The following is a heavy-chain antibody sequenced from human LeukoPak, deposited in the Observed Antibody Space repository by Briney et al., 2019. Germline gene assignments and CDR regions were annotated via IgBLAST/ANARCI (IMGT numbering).Heavy chain of an antibody. J-gene: IGHJ4*02. V-gene: IGHV3-7*05. D-gene: IGHD3/OR15-3a*01. CDR2: INQDGSET. CDR3: VGDGPRTYDY. Sequence: PGGSLRLSCVVSGFIFNEKWMTWVRQAPGKGLEWVAAINQDGSETFYVDSVKVRFTVSRDNAKNALYLQMDSLRAEDTAVYYCVGDGPRTYDYWGQGTLVTVSS. CDR1: GFIFNEKW.